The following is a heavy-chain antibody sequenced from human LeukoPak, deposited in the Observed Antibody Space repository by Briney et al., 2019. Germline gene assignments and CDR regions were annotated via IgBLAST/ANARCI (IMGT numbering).Heavy chain of an antibody. V-gene: IGHV3-30*19. J-gene: IGHJ4*02. D-gene: IGHD2-15*01. CDR3: ARPYCSGDNCYSGIGTY. CDR2: ISYDGNNK. CDR1: GFTFSSYG. Sequence: AGGSLRLSCAASGFTFSSYGMHWVRQAPGKGLEWVAIISYDGNNKYYADSVKGRFTISRDNSKNTLYMQMDSLRAEDTAVYYCARPYCSGDNCYSGIGTYWGQGTLVTVSS.